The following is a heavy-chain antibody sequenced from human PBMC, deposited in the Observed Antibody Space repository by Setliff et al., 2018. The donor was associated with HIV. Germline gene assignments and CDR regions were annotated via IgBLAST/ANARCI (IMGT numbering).Heavy chain of an antibody. CDR1: RGTFTTYA. D-gene: IGHD6-19*01. J-gene: IGHJ3*01. CDR2: IIPILNVA. CDR3: ARVPYRSAWFSGGHDAFDV. Sequence: SVKVSCKTSRGTFTTYAFSWVRQAPGQGLEWMGGIIPILNVAKYPQKFHGRVTITADKSTSTVYMELSSLRSEDTAMYYCARVPYRSAWFSGGHDAFDVWGQGTMVTVSS. V-gene: IGHV1-69*10.